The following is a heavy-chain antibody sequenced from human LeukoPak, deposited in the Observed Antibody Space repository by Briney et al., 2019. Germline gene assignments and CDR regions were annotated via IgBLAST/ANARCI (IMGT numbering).Heavy chain of an antibody. CDR2: IYHSGTA. CDR1: GGSISSSNW. J-gene: IGHJ4*02. CDR3: ARAPNWKHFDY. D-gene: IGHD1-1*01. Sequence: SETLSLTCAVSGGSISSSNWWSWVHQPPGKGLEWIGEIYHSGTANYNPSLKSRVTISVDKSKNQFSLKLSSVTAADTAVYYCARAPNWKHFDYWGQGTLVTVSS. V-gene: IGHV4-4*02.